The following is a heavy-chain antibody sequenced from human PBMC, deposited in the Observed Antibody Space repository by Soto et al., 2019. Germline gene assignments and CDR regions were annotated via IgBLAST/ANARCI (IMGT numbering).Heavy chain of an antibody. Sequence: VGSLRLSCAASGFTFSSYDMHWVRQATGKGLEWVSAIGTAGDTYYPGSVKGRFTISRENAKNSLYLQMNSLRAGDTAVYYCARGAAMAKGVDVWGQGTTVTVSS. CDR3: ARGAAMAKGVDV. CDR2: IGTAGDT. V-gene: IGHV3-13*01. CDR1: GFTFSSYD. D-gene: IGHD5-18*01. J-gene: IGHJ6*02.